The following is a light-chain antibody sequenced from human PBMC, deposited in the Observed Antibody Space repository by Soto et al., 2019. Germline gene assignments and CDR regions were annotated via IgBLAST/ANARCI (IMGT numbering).Light chain of an antibody. V-gene: IGKV1-39*01. CDR2: AAS. CDR3: QQANSFPLT. J-gene: IGKJ4*01. CDR1: QSISSY. Sequence: IRMTQSPSSLSASAGDRVTITCRASQSISSYLNWYQQKPGKAPKLLIYAASSLQSGVPSRFSGSGSGTDFTLTISSLQPEDFATYYCQQANSFPLTFGGGTKVDI.